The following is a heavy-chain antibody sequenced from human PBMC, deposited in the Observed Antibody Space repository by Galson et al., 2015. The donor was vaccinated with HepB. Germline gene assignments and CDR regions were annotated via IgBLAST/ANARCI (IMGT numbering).Heavy chain of an antibody. CDR3: ATRDWGLVLGG. V-gene: IGHV3-23*01. CDR2: INNDGGGA. CDR1: GFTFSSHA. D-gene: IGHD2-21*01. J-gene: IGHJ4*02. Sequence: SLRLSCAASGFTFSSHAMNWVRQAPGKGLEWVSGINNDGGGAKHADSVKGRFSISRDNSRNTMYRQMNTLRVEDTAVYDCATRDWGLVLGGWGQGSLVTVSS.